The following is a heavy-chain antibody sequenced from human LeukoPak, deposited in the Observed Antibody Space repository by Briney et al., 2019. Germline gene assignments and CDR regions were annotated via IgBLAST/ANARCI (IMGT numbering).Heavy chain of an antibody. Sequence: SETLSLTCTVSGGSISSSSYYWGWIRQPPGKGLEWIGSIYYSGSTYYNPSLKSRVTISVDSSKNQFSLKLSSVTAADTAVYYCARSLSRSYDSSGYYFDYWGQGTLVTVSS. CDR1: GGSISSSSYY. CDR3: ARSLSRSYDSSGYYFDY. J-gene: IGHJ4*02. CDR2: IYYSGST. V-gene: IGHV4-39*01. D-gene: IGHD3-22*01.